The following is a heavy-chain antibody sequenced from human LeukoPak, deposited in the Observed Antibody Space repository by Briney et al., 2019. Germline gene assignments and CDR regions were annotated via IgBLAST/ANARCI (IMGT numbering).Heavy chain of an antibody. J-gene: IGHJ4*02. CDR2: IYYSGST. Sequence: SETLSLTCTVSGGSISSYYWSWIRQPPGKGLEWIGYIYYSGSTNYNPSLKSRVTISVDTSKNQFSLKLSSVTAADTDVYYCAGLIAVAGTGFDYWGQGTLVTVSS. CDR1: GGSISSYY. D-gene: IGHD6-19*01. CDR3: AGLIAVAGTGFDY. V-gene: IGHV4-59*01.